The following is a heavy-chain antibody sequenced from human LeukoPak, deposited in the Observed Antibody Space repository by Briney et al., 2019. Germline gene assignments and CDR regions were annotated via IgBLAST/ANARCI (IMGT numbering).Heavy chain of an antibody. V-gene: IGHV3-21*01. D-gene: IGHD6-13*01. CDR1: GFTFSSYS. Sequence: PGGSLRLSCAASGFTFSSYSMNWVRQAPGKGLEWVSSISSSSSYIYYADSVKGRFTISRDNAKNSLYLQMNSLRAEDTAVYYCARSGSSWYGEGVGFDYWGQGTLVTVSS. J-gene: IGHJ4*02. CDR3: ARSGSSWYGEGVGFDY. CDR2: ISSSSSYI.